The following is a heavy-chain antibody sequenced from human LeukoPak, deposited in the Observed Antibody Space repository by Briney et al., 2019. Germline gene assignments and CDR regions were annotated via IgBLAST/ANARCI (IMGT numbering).Heavy chain of an antibody. D-gene: IGHD4-4*01. J-gene: IGHJ4*02. CDR2: INSDGDST. Sequence: GGSLRLSCAASGFTFRTYWMHWVRQVPGRGLVWVSRINSDGDSTTYADSVKGRFTISRDNAKKTLYLQMNSLRAEDTAVYYCVREVDYSNGYPDYWGRGTLVTVSS. V-gene: IGHV3-74*01. CDR1: GFTFRTYW. CDR3: VREVDYSNGYPDY.